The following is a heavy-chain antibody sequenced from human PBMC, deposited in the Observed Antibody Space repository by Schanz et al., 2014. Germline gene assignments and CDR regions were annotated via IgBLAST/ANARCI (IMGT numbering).Heavy chain of an antibody. CDR3: ARLEPTLWLWELLSSGVYCEY. CDR1: GYTFTGYY. J-gene: IGHJ4*02. D-gene: IGHD3-10*01. Sequence: SCKASGYTFTGYYMHWVRQAPGQGLEWMGWINPNSGGTNYAQKFQGWVTMTRDTSISTAYMELSRLRSDDTALYYCARLEPTLWLWELLSSGVYCEYLDQANLIAVSS. CDR2: INPNSGGT. V-gene: IGHV1-2*04.